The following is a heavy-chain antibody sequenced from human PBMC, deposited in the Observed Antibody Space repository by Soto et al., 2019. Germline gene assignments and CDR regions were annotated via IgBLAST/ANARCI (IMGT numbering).Heavy chain of an antibody. J-gene: IGHJ4*02. D-gene: IGHD3-22*01. CDR1: GFTFSSYG. Sequence: QVQLVESGGGVVQPGRSLRLSCAASGFTFSSYGMHWVRQAPGKGLEWVAVISYDGSNKYYADSVKGRFTISRDNSKNTLYLQMNSLRAEDTAVYYCAKDGADYYDSSGYYYSYYFDYWGQGTLVTVSS. V-gene: IGHV3-30*18. CDR2: ISYDGSNK. CDR3: AKDGADYYDSSGYYYSYYFDY.